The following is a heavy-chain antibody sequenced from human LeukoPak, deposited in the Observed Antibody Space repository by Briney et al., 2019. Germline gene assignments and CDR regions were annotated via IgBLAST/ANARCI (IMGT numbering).Heavy chain of an antibody. CDR3: AITGYSSNWEYF. CDR1: GYTLTRYW. V-gene: IGHV5-51*01. CDR2: INPYDSDT. J-gene: IGHJ4*02. Sequence: GESLQISCKVSGYTLTRYWIGWARQMPGKGLEWMGIINPYDSDTQYSPSSQGHVIISVDRSITTAYLQWSSLEASDSAMYYCAITGYSSNWEYFWGQGTLVTVSS. D-gene: IGHD6-13*01.